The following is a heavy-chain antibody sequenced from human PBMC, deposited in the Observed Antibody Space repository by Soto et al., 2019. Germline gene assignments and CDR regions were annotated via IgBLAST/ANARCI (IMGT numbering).Heavy chain of an antibody. CDR3: AIEGEYSSSYISLRLHYYYYYGMDV. D-gene: IGHD6-6*01. CDR2: IIPIFGTA. CDR1: GGTFSSYA. J-gene: IGHJ6*02. Sequence: SVKVSCKASGGTFSSYAISWVRQAPGQGLEWMGGIIPIFGTANYAQKFQGRVTITADESTSTAYMELSSLRSEDTAVYYCAIEGEYSSSYISLRLHYYYYYGMDVWGQGTTVTVSS. V-gene: IGHV1-69*13.